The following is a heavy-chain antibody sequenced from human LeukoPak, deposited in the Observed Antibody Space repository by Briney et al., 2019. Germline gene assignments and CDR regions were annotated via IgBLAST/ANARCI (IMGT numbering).Heavy chain of an antibody. Sequence: PSETLSLTCAVSGGSISSSNWWSWVRQPPGKGLEWIGEIYRSGSTNYNPSLKSRVTISLDKSKNQFSLRLSSVTAADTAVYYCARVRGYSYGHFDYWGQGTLVTVSS. CDR3: ARVRGYSYGHFDY. J-gene: IGHJ4*02. D-gene: IGHD5-18*01. CDR2: IYRSGST. V-gene: IGHV4-4*02. CDR1: GGSISSSNW.